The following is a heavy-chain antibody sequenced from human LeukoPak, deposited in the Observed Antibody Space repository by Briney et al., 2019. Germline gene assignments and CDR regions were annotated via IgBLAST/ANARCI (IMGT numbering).Heavy chain of an antibody. D-gene: IGHD2-2*01. CDR3: ARGYCSSTSCSNWFDP. CDR2: INPNSGGT. V-gene: IGHV1-2*02. CDR1: GYTSTGYY. Sequence: ASVKVSCKASGYTSTGYYMHWVRQAPGQGLEWMGWINPNSGGTNYAQKFQGRVTMTRDTSISTAYMELSRLRSDDTAVYYCARGYCSSTSCSNWFDPWGQGTLVTVSS. J-gene: IGHJ5*02.